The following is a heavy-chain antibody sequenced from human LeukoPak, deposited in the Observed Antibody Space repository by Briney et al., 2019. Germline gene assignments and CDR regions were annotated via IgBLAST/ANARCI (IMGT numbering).Heavy chain of an antibody. Sequence: PSQTLSLTCTVSGGSISSGDYWSWLRQHPGKGLEWIGYIYYSGSTYYNPSLKSRVTMSVDTSKNQFSLKLSSVTAADTAVYYCARALGAVTTFDHWGQGTLVTVSS. CDR2: IYYSGST. J-gene: IGHJ4*02. CDR3: ARALGAVTTFDH. D-gene: IGHD4-17*01. V-gene: IGHV4-31*03. CDR1: GGSISSGDY.